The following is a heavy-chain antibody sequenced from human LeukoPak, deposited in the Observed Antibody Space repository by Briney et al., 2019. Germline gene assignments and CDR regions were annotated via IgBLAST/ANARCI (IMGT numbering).Heavy chain of an antibody. CDR2: INSDGSST. V-gene: IGHV3-74*01. Sequence: GGSLRLSCAASGFTFSSYWMHWVRQAPGRGLVWVSRINSDGSSTSYADSVKGRFTISRDNAKNTLYLQMNSLGPEDTAVYYCARDPYSGNYGNYYYYYMDVWGKGTTVTISS. CDR3: ARDPYSGNYGNYYYYYMDV. J-gene: IGHJ6*03. D-gene: IGHD1-26*01. CDR1: GFTFSSYW.